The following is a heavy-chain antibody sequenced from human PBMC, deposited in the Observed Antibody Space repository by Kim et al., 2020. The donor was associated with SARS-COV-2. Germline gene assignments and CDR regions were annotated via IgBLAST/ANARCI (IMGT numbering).Heavy chain of an antibody. D-gene: IGHD5-18*01. CDR2: IYYSGRT. V-gene: IGHV4-39*01. J-gene: IGHJ4*02. CDR1: DGSISSSTYY. CDR3: ARVGYRNGYSTYVDY. Sequence: SETLSLTCTVSDGSISSSTYYWGWIRQPPGKGLEWIATIYYSGRTFYNPSLKSRVTISVDTSKDQFSLKLSSVTAADTAVYYCARVGYRNGYSTYVDYWGQGTLVSVSS.